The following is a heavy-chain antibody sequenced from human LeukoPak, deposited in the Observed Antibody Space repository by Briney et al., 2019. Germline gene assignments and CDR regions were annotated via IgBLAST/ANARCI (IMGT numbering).Heavy chain of an antibody. V-gene: IGHV4-61*02. CDR1: GGSISSGSYY. Sequence: SETLSLTCTVSGGSISSGSYYWSWIRQPAGKGLEWIGRIYTRGTTNYNPSLKSRVTISVDTSKNQFSLKLSSVTAADTAVYYCARGASGYDSPYYYYYMDVWGKGTTVTVSS. J-gene: IGHJ6*03. D-gene: IGHD5-12*01. CDR2: IYTRGTT. CDR3: ARGASGYDSPYYYYYMDV.